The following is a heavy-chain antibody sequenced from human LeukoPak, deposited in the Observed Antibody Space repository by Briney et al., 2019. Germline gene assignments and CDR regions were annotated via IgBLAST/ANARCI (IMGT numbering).Heavy chain of an antibody. Sequence: SVKVSCKASGGTFSSYAISWVRQAPGRGLEWMGRIIPILGITTYAQKFQGRVTITADKSTSTAYMELSSLRSEDTAVYYCARVDASSLAVHYWGQGTLVTVSS. D-gene: IGHD6-19*01. CDR2: IIPILGIT. CDR3: ARVDASSLAVHY. CDR1: GGTFSSYA. V-gene: IGHV1-69*04. J-gene: IGHJ4*02.